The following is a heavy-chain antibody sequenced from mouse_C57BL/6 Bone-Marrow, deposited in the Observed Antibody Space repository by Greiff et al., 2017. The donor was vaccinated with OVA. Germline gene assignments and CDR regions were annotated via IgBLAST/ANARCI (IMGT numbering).Heavy chain of an antibody. V-gene: IGHV1-64*01. CDR3: ARYGYSSSYYAMDY. D-gene: IGHD1-1*01. CDR2: IHPNSGST. Sequence: VQLQQPGAELVKPGASVKLSCKASGYTFTSYWMHWVKQRPGQGLEWIGMIHPNSGSTNYNEKFKSKATLTVDKSSSTAYMQLSSLTSEDSAVYYCARYGYSSSYYAMDYWGQGTSVTVSS. J-gene: IGHJ4*01. CDR1: GYTFTSYW.